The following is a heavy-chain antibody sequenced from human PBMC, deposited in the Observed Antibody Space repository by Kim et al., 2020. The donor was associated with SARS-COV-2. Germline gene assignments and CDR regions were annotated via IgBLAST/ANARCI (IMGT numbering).Heavy chain of an antibody. D-gene: IGHD3-3*01. Sequence: CYNPSRQHRVTISEDTSRTQFALNLTSVTAADTALYYCASGDLATLGGMDVWGQGTTVTVSS. V-gene: IGHV4-39*01. CDR3: ASGDLATLGGMDV. J-gene: IGHJ6*02.